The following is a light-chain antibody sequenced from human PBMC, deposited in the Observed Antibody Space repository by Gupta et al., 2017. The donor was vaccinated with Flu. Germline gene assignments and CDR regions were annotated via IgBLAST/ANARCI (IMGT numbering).Light chain of an antibody. CDR1: QSVSSY. CDR2: DAS. CDR3: QQRSNWPPFLT. J-gene: IGKJ4*01. V-gene: IGKV3-11*01. Sequence: VLTQSPATLSLSPGERATLSCRASQSVSSYLAWYQQKPGQAPRLLIYDASNRATGIPARFSGSGSGTDFTLTISSLEPEDFAVYYCQQRSNWPPFLTFGGGTKVEIK.